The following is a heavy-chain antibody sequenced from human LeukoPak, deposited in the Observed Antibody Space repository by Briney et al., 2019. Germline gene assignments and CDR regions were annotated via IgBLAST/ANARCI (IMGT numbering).Heavy chain of an antibody. CDR3: ARDGPVAAAGRYGMDV. J-gene: IGHJ6*02. V-gene: IGHV1-2*02. CDR1: GYTFTGYY. CDR2: TNPNSGGT. Sequence: GASVKVSCKASGYTFTGYYMHWVRQAPGQGLEWMGWTNPNSGGTNYAQKFQGRVTMTRDTSISTVYMELSRLRSDDTAVYYCARDGPVAAAGRYGMDVWGQGTTVTVSS. D-gene: IGHD6-13*01.